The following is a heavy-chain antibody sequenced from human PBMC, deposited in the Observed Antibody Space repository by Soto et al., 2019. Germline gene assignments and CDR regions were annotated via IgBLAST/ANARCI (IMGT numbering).Heavy chain of an antibody. CDR1: GYTFTSYD. CDR3: ARGNDFWSGYWTDDAFDI. Sequence: ASVKVSCKASGYTFTSYDINWVRQATGQGLEWMGWMNPNSRNTGYAQKFQGRVTMTRNTSISTAYMELSSLRSEDTAVYYCARGNDFWSGYWTDDAFDIWGQGTMVTVSS. CDR2: MNPNSRNT. V-gene: IGHV1-8*01. D-gene: IGHD3-3*01. J-gene: IGHJ3*02.